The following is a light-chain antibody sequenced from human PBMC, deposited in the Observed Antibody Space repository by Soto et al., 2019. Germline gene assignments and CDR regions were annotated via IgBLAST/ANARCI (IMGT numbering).Light chain of an antibody. CDR1: QSVSSSY. V-gene: IGKV3-20*01. CDR2: GAS. J-gene: IGKJ2*01. CDR3: QQYGNSPPKYT. Sequence: EIVLTQSPGTLSLSPGERATLSCRASQSVSSSYLAWYQQKPGQAPRLLIYGASSRATGIPDRFSGSGSGIDFPLAISRLEPEDFAVYNCQQYGNSPPKYTFGQGTKLEIK.